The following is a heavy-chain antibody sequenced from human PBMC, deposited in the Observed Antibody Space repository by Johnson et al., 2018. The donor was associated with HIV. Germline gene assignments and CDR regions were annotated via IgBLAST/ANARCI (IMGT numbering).Heavy chain of an antibody. CDR3: VQGVPNPAGAFDI. CDR1: GFTFSSYA. J-gene: IGHJ3*02. V-gene: IGHV3-30-3*01. D-gene: IGHD6-19*01. CDR2: ISYDGGNN. Sequence: QVQLVESGGGVVQPGRSLRLSCAASGFTFSSYAMHWVRQAPGKGLEWVEVISYDGGNNYYADSVKGRFTISRDNSKNTLYLQMNSLRTEDTAVYYCVQGVPNPAGAFDIWGRGTMVTVSS.